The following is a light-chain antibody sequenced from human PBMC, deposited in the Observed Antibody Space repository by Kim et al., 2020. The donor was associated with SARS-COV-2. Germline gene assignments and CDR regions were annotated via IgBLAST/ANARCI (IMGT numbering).Light chain of an antibody. CDR3: QARDRSTDGV. CDR2: QDS. J-gene: IGLJ2*01. V-gene: IGLV3-1*01. CDR1: RLGDRY. Sequence: SYELTQPPSVSVSPGQTASITFSGGRLGDRYASWSQQRPGQSPVLVISQDSKRPSGIPDPFSRSNSRNTATLTISGTQAVDGADDSSQARDRSTDGVFGG.